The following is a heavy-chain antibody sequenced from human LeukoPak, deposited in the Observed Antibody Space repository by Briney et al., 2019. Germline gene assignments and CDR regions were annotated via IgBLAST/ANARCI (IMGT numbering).Heavy chain of an antibody. CDR1: GYPISSGYY. D-gene: IGHD1-7*01. CDR2: IYHRGST. Sequence: SETLSLTCTVSGYPISSGYYWGWIRQPPGKGLEWIGGIYHRGSTYYNPSLKSRVTISVDTSKNQFSLKLNSVTAADTAVYYCARVQNYAFDYWGQGTLVTVSS. CDR3: ARVQNYAFDY. J-gene: IGHJ4*02. V-gene: IGHV4-38-2*02.